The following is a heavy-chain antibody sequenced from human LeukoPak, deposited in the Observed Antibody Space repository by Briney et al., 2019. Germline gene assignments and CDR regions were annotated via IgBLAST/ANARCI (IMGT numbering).Heavy chain of an antibody. J-gene: IGHJ5*02. CDR3: ARGDLLTGNRDWLDP. CDR2: INPNSGGT. D-gene: IGHD3-9*01. V-gene: IGHV1-2*02. Sequence: ASVKVSCKASGYTFTDSYMHWVRQAPGQGLEWMGWINPNSGGTNYAHKFQGRVSMARDTSIRTAYMEMSNLRSDDTAVYYCARGDLLTGNRDWLDPWGQGTLVTVFS. CDR1: GYTFTDSY.